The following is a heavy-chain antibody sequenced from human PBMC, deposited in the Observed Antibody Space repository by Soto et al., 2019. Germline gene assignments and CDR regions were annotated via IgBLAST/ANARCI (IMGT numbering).Heavy chain of an antibody. CDR2: ISGSGGST. J-gene: IGHJ6*02. CDR1: GFTFSSYA. V-gene: IGHV3-23*01. CDR3: AKGKYYYGSGSYPYGMDV. Sequence: GGSLRLSCAASGFTFSSYAMSWVRQAPGKGLEWVSAISGSGGSTYYADSVKGRFTISRDNSKNTLYLQMNSLRAEDTAVYYCAKGKYYYGSGSYPYGMDVWGQGTTVTVSS. D-gene: IGHD3-10*01.